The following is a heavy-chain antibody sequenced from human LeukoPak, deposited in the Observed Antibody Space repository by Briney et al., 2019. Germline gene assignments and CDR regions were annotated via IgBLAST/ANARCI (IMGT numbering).Heavy chain of an antibody. J-gene: IGHJ4*02. Sequence: SETLSLTCTASGGSISSYYWSWIRQPPGKGLEWIGEINHSGSTNYNPSLKSRVTISVDTSKNQFSLKLSSVTAADTAVYYCAREILTDNYFDYWGQGTLVTVSS. V-gene: IGHV4-34*01. CDR1: GGSISSYY. CDR2: INHSGST. CDR3: AREILTDNYFDY. D-gene: IGHD3-9*01.